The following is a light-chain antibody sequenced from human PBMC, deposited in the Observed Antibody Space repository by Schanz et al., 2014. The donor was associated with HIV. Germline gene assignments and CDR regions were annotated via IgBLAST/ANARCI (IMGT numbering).Light chain of an antibody. CDR2: GVF. Sequence: QSALTQPASVSGSPGQSITVSCTGTNNDIGSYTYVAWYQQHPGKAPKVVVYGVFDRPSGVSNRFSGSKSGNTASLTIFDLQPEDEAYYYCASCTISNTWVFGGGTKLTVL. V-gene: IGLV2-14*03. CDR1: NNDIGSYTY. J-gene: IGLJ3*02. CDR3: ASCTISNTWV.